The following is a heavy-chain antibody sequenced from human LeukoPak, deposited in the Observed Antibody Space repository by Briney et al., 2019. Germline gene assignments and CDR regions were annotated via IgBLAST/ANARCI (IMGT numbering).Heavy chain of an antibody. J-gene: IGHJ1*01. V-gene: IGHV1-2*02. CDR3: AREDLYYYDSSGSEYFQH. D-gene: IGHD3-22*01. Sequence: ASVKVSCKASGYTFTGYYMHWVRQAPGQGLEWMGWINPNSGGTNHAQKFQGRVTMTRDTSISTAYMELSRLRSDDTAVYYCAREDLYYYDSSGSEYFQHWGQGTLVTVSS. CDR2: INPNSGGT. CDR1: GYTFTGYY.